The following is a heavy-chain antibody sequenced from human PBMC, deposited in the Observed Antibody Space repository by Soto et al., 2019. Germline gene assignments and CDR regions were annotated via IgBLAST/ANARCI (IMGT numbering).Heavy chain of an antibody. CDR1: GFTFTDHY. D-gene: IGHD1-7*01. J-gene: IGHJ4*02. Sequence: VQLVESGGGLVKPGGSLRLSCEASGFTFTDHYMSWVRQTPGRGLEWVSYIDSSGSPLYYADSVRGRFTISRDNAKNSLFLQMNSLRPDDSAIYYCARDPDKTSKIDYWGQGTLVTVSS. CDR2: IDSSGSPL. CDR3: ARDPDKTSKIDY. V-gene: IGHV3-11*01.